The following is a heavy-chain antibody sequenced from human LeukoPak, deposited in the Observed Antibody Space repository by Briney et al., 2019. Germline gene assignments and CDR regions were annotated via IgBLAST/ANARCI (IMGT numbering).Heavy chain of an antibody. CDR3: ARVLNGGYLDY. CDR1: GFSISSYD. D-gene: IGHD2-8*01. CDR2: IYYSGST. Sequence: SETLSLTCAASGFSISSYDWSWIRQPPGKELEWVGYIYYSGSTNYSPSFKSRVTISVDTSKSQFSLKLSSVTAADTAVYYCARVLNGGYLDYCGEGTLVTVSS. V-gene: IGHV4-59*01. J-gene: IGHJ4*02.